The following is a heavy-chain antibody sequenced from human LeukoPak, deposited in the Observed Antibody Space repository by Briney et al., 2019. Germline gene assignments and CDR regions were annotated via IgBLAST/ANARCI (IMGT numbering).Heavy chain of an antibody. CDR2: INPNHGGT. Sequence: ASVKVSCKASGYSFTDYYINWVRQAPGQGLEWMGWINPNHGGTHYAQKFQGRVTMTRDTSITTAYMELSSLRSDDTAVFYCAKYSVESGPWLPDNWGQGTLVTVSS. CDR1: GYSFTDYY. CDR3: AKYSVESGPWLPDN. J-gene: IGHJ4*02. D-gene: IGHD1-26*01. V-gene: IGHV1-2*02.